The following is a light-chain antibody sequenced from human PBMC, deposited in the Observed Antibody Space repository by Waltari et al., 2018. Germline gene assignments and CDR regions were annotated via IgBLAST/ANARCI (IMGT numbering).Light chain of an antibody. V-gene: IGKV4-1*01. CDR3: QQYYSTPMYT. CDR1: QSVLYSSNNKNY. CDR2: WAS. Sequence: DIVMTQSPDSLAVSLGERATINCKSSQSVLYSSNNKNYLAWYQQKRGQPPKRLIYWASTRESGVPDRFSGSGSGTDFTLTISSLQAEDVAVYYCQQYYSTPMYTFGQGTKLEIK. J-gene: IGKJ2*01.